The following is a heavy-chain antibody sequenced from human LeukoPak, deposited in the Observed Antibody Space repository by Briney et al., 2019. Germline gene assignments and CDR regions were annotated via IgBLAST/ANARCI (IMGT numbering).Heavy chain of an antibody. J-gene: IGHJ3*02. V-gene: IGHV5-51*01. CDR2: IYPVDSDT. CDR1: GYRFTSYW. CDR3: ARHPVPMSTVTTRGAFDI. D-gene: IGHD4-11*01. Sequence: GESLKISCKASGYRFTSYWIGWVRQMPGKGLEWMGIIYPVDSDTRYSPSFQGQVTISADKSISTAYLQWSSLKASDTAMYYCARHPVPMSTVTTRGAFDIWGQGTRVTVSS.